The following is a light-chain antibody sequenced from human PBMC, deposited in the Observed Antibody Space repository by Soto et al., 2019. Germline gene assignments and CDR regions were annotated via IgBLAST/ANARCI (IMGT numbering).Light chain of an antibody. CDR1: QSVSSN. J-gene: IGKJ1*01. Sequence: EIVMTQSPATLSVSPGERATLSCRASQSVSSNLAGSQQKPGQAPRLLIYGAFTRSTGIPARFSGSGSGTEFPLTISSRQSEDFAVYYCQQYNNWAPWTFGQGTKVEIK. CDR3: QQYNNWAPWT. V-gene: IGKV3-15*01. CDR2: GAF.